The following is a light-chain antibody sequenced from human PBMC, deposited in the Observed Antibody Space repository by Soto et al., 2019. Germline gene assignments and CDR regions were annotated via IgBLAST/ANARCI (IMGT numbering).Light chain of an antibody. CDR1: QDINRY. Sequence: IQLTQSPSFLSASVGDRVTITCRAGQDINRYVAWYQQKSGQAPKLLIYRASNLRPGVPSRFSGSGSGTDFTLTISNLQPEDFATYHCQQVDSYPLTFGGGT. CDR3: QQVDSYPLT. V-gene: IGKV1-9*01. J-gene: IGKJ4*01. CDR2: RAS.